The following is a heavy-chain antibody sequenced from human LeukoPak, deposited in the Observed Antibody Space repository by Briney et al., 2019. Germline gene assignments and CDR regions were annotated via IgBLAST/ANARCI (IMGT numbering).Heavy chain of an antibody. CDR1: GYSFTDYW. J-gene: IGHJ6*03. CDR2: IYPDDSDT. V-gene: IGHV5-51*01. D-gene: IGHD2-2*02. CDR3: ARHIRPEVHYYYYMDV. Sequence: GESLKISCKVSGYSFTDYWIGWVRQMPGKGLEWMGIIYPDDSDTRYSPSFQGQVTISADKSITTAYLQWSSLKASDTAMYYCARHIRPEVHYYYYMDVWGKGTTVTVSS.